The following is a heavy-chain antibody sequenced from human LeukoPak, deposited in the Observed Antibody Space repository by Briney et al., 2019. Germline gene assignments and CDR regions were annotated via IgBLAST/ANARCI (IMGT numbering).Heavy chain of an antibody. Sequence: SGTLSLTCAVSGGSILTTNWWSWVRQPPGKGLEWIGEVHLSGASNYNPSLKSRVSMSIDNSKNQLSLKLTSVTAADTAIYYCARESGAFCPFGFWGQGALVTVSS. CDR2: VHLSGAS. CDR1: GGSILTTNW. CDR3: ARESGAFCPFGF. J-gene: IGHJ4*02. V-gene: IGHV4-4*02. D-gene: IGHD1-26*01.